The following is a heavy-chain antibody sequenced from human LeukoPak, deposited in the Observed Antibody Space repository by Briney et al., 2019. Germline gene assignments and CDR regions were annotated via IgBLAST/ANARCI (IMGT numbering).Heavy chain of an antibody. J-gene: IGHJ3*02. D-gene: IGHD2-21*01. V-gene: IGHV4-59*01. CDR2: IYYSGST. CDR1: GGSISSYY. CDR3: ARGSSYSPAFDI. Sequence: SETLSLTCTVSGGSISSYYWSWIRQPPGKGLEWIGYIYYSGSTNYNPSLKSRVTISVDTSKNQFSLKLSSVTAADTAVYYCARGSSYSPAFDIWGQGTMVTVSS.